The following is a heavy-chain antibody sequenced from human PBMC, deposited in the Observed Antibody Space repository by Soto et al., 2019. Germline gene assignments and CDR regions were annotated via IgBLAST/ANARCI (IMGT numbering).Heavy chain of an antibody. CDR2: IIPIFGTA. CDR3: ASTLPAAMYDYYYYYGMDV. J-gene: IGHJ6*02. Sequence: GASVKVSCKASGGTFSSYAISWVRQAPGQGLEWMGGIIPIFGTANYAQKFQGRVTITADESTSTAYMELSSLRSEDTAVYYCASTLPAAMYDYYYYYGMDVWGQGTTVTVSS. V-gene: IGHV1-69*13. CDR1: GGTFSSYA. D-gene: IGHD2-2*01.